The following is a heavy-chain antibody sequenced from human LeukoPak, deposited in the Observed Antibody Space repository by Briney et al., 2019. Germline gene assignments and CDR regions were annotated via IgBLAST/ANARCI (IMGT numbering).Heavy chain of an antibody. CDR2: INPNSGGT. CDR3: ARGITAAGNY. V-gene: IGHV1-2*02. D-gene: IGHD6-13*01. CDR1: GYTFTGYY. J-gene: IGHJ4*02. Sequence: GASVKVSCKASGYTFTGYYMHWVRQAPGQGLEWMGWINPNSGGTNYAQKFQGRVTMTGDTSISTAYMELSRLRSDDTAVYHCARGITAAGNYWGQGTLVTVSS.